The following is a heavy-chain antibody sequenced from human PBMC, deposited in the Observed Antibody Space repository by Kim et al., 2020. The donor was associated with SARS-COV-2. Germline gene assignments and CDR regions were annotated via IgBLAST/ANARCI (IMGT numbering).Heavy chain of an antibody. V-gene: IGHV3-30*01. Sequence: CYAGSVKGRFTIPRDNSKSTIYLQINSLRAADMAMYYCTRRSGCYIGLEYWGQGTPVTVSS. D-gene: IGHD3-3*01. CDR3: TRRSGCYIGLEY. J-gene: IGHJ4*02.